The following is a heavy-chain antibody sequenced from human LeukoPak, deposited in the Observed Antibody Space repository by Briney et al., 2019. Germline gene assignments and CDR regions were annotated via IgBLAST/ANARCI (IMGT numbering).Heavy chain of an antibody. CDR3: AKSIAVAGTIYYFDY. Sequence: GGSLRLSCAASGFTFSSYAMSWVRQAPGKGLEWVSAISGSGGSTYYADSVKGRFTISRDNSKNTLYLQMNSLRAEDTAVYYCAKSIAVAGTIYYFDYWGQGTLATVSS. V-gene: IGHV3-23*01. D-gene: IGHD6-19*01. J-gene: IGHJ4*02. CDR2: ISGSGGST. CDR1: GFTFSSYA.